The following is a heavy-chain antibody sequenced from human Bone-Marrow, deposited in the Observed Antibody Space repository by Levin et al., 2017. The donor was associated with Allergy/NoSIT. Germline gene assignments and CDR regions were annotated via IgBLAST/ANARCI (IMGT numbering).Heavy chain of an antibody. CDR2: IYWDDNK. CDR3: ARDYGGNALSD. CDR1: GFSLSTIGMG. V-gene: IGHV2-5*02. D-gene: IGHD4-23*01. J-gene: IGHJ4*02. Sequence: SGPTLVKPTQTLTLTCSFSGFSLSTIGMGVAWIRQPPGKPLEWLALIYWDDNKHYSPSLNTRLTITKDTSKKQVVLTMTNMDPVDTATYYCARDYGGNALSDWGQGTLVTVSS.